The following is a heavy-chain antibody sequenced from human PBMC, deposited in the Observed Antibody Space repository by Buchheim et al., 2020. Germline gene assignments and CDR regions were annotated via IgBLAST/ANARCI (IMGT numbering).Heavy chain of an antibody. Sequence: QVQLQESGPGLVKPSGTLSLTCAVSGGSISSSNWWSWVRQPPGKGLEWIGEIYHSGSTNYNPSLKSRVTISVDKSQNQFSPKLSSVTAADTAVYYCARVSKCTNGVCYPYYYYGMDVWGQGTT. CDR3: ARVSKCTNGVCYPYYYYGMDV. J-gene: IGHJ6*02. D-gene: IGHD2-8*01. CDR2: IYHSGST. CDR1: GGSISSSNW. V-gene: IGHV4-4*02.